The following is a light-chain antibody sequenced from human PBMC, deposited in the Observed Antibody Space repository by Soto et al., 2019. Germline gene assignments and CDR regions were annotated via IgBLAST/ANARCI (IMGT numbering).Light chain of an antibody. J-gene: IGKJ5*01. CDR1: QSVSSN. V-gene: IGKV3-15*01. Sequence: EIVMTQSPATLSVSPGERATLSCRASQSVSSNLAWYQQKPGQAPSLLIYGASTRATGVPARFSGSGSGTEFTLTISSLQSEDFAVYYCQPYNNWPPITFGQGTRLEIK. CDR3: QPYNNWPPIT. CDR2: GAS.